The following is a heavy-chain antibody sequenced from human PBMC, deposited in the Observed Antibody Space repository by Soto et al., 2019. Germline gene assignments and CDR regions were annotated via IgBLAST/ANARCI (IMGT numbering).Heavy chain of an antibody. Sequence: GGSLLLSCSASGFPFSSYAMHWVRQAPGKGLEYVSAISSNGGSTYYADSVKGRFTISRDNSKNTLYLQMSSLRAEDTAVDDCVTSLNWFDPLGQGTLVTVAS. D-gene: IGHD6-6*01. J-gene: IGHJ5*02. V-gene: IGHV3-64D*08. CDR1: GFPFSSYA. CDR3: VTSLNWFDP. CDR2: ISSNGGST.